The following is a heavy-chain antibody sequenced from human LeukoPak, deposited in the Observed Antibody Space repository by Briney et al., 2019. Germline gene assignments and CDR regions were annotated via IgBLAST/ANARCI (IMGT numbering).Heavy chain of an antibody. Sequence: GESLKISCKGSGYSFTSYWIGWVRPMPGKGLEWMGIIYPGDSDTRYSPSFQGQVTISADKSISTAYLQWSSLKASDTAMYYCARHLKGSRLRYFDWLLTTHAFDIWGQGTMVTVSS. D-gene: IGHD3-9*01. CDR2: IYPGDSDT. CDR1: GYSFTSYW. CDR3: ARHLKGSRLRYFDWLLTTHAFDI. J-gene: IGHJ3*02. V-gene: IGHV5-51*01.